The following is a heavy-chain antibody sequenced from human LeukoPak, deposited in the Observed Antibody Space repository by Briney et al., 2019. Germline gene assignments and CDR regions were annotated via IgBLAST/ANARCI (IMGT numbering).Heavy chain of an antibody. Sequence: PGGSLRLSCAASGFNFNDSGMHWVRQAPGKGLEWVAVIWYDGSEKYYADSVKGRFTISRDNSKNTLFLQMNSLRVEDTAVYYCAKGKAYDNLDWFDPWGQGALVTVSS. V-gene: IGHV3-33*06. D-gene: IGHD3-9*01. J-gene: IGHJ5*02. CDR1: GFNFNDSG. CDR3: AKGKAYDNLDWFDP. CDR2: IWYDGSEK.